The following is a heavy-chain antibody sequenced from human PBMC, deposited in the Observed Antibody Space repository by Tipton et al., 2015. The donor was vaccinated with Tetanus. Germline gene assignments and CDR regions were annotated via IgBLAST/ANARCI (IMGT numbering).Heavy chain of an antibody. D-gene: IGHD4-11*01. J-gene: IGHJ4*02. CDR3: ATVPSNNWYYFDY. CDR1: GGSISSYY. CDR2: IYSSGST. V-gene: IGHV4-4*07. Sequence: TLSLTCTVSGGSISSYYWSWIRQPAGKGLEWIGRIYSSGSTHYNPSLKNRVTMSVDMSKNQFSLRLDSVTAADTATYYCATVPSNNWYYFDYWGQGTLVTVSS.